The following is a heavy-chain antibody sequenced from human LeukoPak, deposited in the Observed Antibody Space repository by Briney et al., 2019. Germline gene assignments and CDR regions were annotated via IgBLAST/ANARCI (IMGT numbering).Heavy chain of an antibody. CDR2: ISAYNGNT. CDR1: GYTFTSYG. J-gene: IGHJ6*02. D-gene: IGHD2-21*02. CDR3: ARAYYGGDCYSGYYYGMDV. V-gene: IGHV1-18*01. Sequence: GASVKVSCKASGYTFTSYGISWVRQAPGQGLEWMGWISAYNGNTNYAQKLQGRVTMTTDTSTSTAYMELRSLRSDDTAVYYCARAYYGGDCYSGYYYGMDVWGQGTTVTVSS.